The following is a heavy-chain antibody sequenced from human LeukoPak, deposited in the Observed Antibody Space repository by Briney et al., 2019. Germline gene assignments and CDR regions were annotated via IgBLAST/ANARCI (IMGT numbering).Heavy chain of an antibody. V-gene: IGHV4-38-2*02. CDR1: GYSISSGYY. CDR2: IYHSGST. CDR3: ARAADYSNSGDY. D-gene: IGHD4-11*01. Sequence: PSETLSLTCTVSGYSISSGYYWGWIRQPPGKGLEWIGSIYHSGSTYYNPSLKSRVTISVDTSKNQFSLKLSSVTAADTAVCYCARAADYSNSGDYWGQGTLVTVSS. J-gene: IGHJ4*02.